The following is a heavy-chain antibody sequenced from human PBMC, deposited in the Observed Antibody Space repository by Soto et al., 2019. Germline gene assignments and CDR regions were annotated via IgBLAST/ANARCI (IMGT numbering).Heavy chain of an antibody. Sequence: ASVKVSCKASGYTFAAYYIHWVRQAPGQGLEWMGFIFPNSGGSTTAAQQFEGRVTMTRDSAISTAYLELSGLTPDDTAVYYCAKDEGGIFDSWGQGTLVTVSS. V-gene: IGHV1-2*02. CDR3: AKDEGGIFDS. CDR2: IFPNSGGST. J-gene: IGHJ4*01. D-gene: IGHD3-16*01. CDR1: GYTFAAYY.